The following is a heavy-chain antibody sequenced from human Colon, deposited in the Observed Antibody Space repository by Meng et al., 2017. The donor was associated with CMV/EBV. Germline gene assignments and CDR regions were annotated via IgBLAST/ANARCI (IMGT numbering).Heavy chain of an antibody. CDR1: GFTFRSKW. CDR3: ASRDY. V-gene: IGHV3-74*01. CDR2: INTDGSTT. J-gene: IGHJ4*02. Sequence: EVQRAESGGGLVQPWGSLRLFCAASGFTFRSKWMHWVRQGPGKGLVWVSRINTDGSTTYYADSVKGRFTISRDNAKNTLYLQMNSLRAEDTAVYYCASRDYWGQGTLVTVSS.